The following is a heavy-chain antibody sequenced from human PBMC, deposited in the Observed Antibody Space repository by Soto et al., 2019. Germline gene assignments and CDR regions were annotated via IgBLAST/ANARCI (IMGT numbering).Heavy chain of an antibody. CDR3: AREVEAVAGTYYFDY. J-gene: IGHJ4*02. D-gene: IGHD6-19*01. Sequence: QVQLVQSGAEVKKPGSSVKVSCKASGGTFSSYAISWVRQAPGQGLAWMGGIIPIFGTANYAQKFQGRVTITADESTSTAYMELSSLRSEDTAVYYCAREVEAVAGTYYFDYWGQGTLVTVSS. V-gene: IGHV1-69*01. CDR1: GGTFSSYA. CDR2: IIPIFGTA.